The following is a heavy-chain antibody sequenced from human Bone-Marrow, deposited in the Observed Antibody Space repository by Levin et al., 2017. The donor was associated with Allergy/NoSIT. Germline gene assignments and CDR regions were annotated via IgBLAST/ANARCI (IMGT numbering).Heavy chain of an antibody. CDR1: GFTFSSFS. J-gene: IGHJ4*02. CDR3: VREGQFNWNHFHY. CDR2: ISYDGKNT. V-gene: IGHV3-30*01. D-gene: IGHD1-20*01. Sequence: GGSLRLSCAASGFTFSSFSMHWVRQAPGKGLEWVALISYDGKNTHYADAVKGRFTISRDNANNTVYLQMNSLGIEDTAVFYCVREGQFNWNHFHYWGQGTLVTVSS.